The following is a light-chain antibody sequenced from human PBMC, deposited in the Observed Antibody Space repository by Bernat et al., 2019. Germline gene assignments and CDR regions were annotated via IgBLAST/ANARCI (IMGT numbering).Light chain of an antibody. J-gene: IGLJ3*02. V-gene: IGLV3-1*01. CDR2: RDN. CDR3: QAWASSTGV. Sequence: SYDLTQPPSVSVSPGQTATITCSGDRVGNRYTCWYQQKPGQTPVVVVFRDNKRPSGIPERFSGSKSGNTATLTISGTQAMDEADYYCQAWASSTGVFGGGTKLTVL. CDR1: RVGNRY.